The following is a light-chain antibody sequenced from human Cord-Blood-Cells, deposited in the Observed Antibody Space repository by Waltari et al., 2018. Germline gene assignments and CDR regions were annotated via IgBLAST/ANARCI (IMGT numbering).Light chain of an antibody. J-gene: IGLJ1*01. CDR2: DVS. CDR3: SSYTSSSTYV. CDR1: SSDVGGYNY. Sequence: QSALTQPASVSGSPGQSITISCTGTSSDVGGYNYVSWYQQHPGKAPKLMIYDVSNRPPGVSNRFSGSKSGNTASLTISGLQAEDEAHYYCSSYTSSSTYVFGTGTKVTVL. V-gene: IGLV2-14*01.